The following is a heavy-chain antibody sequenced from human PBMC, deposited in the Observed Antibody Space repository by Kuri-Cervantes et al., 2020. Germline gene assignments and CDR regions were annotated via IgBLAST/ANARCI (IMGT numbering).Heavy chain of an antibody. Sequence: GGSLRLSCAASGFTFDDYAMHWVRQAPGKGLEWVSGISWNSGSIDYADSVKGRFTIPRDNAKNSLYLQMNSLRAEDTALYYCAKDIGPGAAAQEDYYYYGMDVWGQGTTVTVSS. V-gene: IGHV3-9*01. CDR3: AKDIGPGAAAQEDYYYYGMDV. CDR1: GFTFDDYA. CDR2: ISWNSGSI. D-gene: IGHD6-13*01. J-gene: IGHJ6*02.